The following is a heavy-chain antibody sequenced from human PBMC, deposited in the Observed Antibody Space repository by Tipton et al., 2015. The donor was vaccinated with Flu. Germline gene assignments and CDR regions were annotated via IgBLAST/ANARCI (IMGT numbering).Heavy chain of an antibody. D-gene: IGHD3-16*01. Sequence: TLSLTCSVSGGSVTTGGYSWTWIRQPPGKGLDYIGQISSSGSTDNNPSLKSRVTISVDTSKNHFSLKVNSVTAADTAVYYCARRYVGYPHIYWGQGSLVTVSS. CDR2: ISSSGST. J-gene: IGHJ4*02. V-gene: IGHV4-61*03. CDR1: GGSVTTGGYS. CDR3: ARRYVGYPHIY.